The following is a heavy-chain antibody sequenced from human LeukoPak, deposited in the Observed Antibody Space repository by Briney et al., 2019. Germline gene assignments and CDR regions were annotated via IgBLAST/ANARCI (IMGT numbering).Heavy chain of an antibody. D-gene: IGHD3-3*01. J-gene: IGHJ3*02. CDR3: ARFWRLDAFDI. CDR2: IYYSGST. CDR1: GGSISSSSYY. Sequence: KPSETLSLTCTVSGGSISSSSYYWGWIRQPPGKGLEWIGSIYYSGSTYYNPSLKSRVTISVDTSKNQFSLKLSSVTAADTAVYYCARFWRLDAFDIWGQGTMVTVSS. V-gene: IGHV4-39*07.